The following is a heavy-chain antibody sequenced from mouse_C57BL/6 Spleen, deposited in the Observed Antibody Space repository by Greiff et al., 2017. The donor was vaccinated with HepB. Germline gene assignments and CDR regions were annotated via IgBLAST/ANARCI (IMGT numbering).Heavy chain of an antibody. V-gene: IGHV1-4*01. D-gene: IGHD2-14*01. J-gene: IGHJ2*01. CDR2: INPSSGYT. Sequence: VQLQQSGAELARPGASVKMSCKASGYTFTSYTMHWVKQRPGQGLEWIGYINPSSGYTKYNQKFKDKATLTADKSSSTAYMQLGSLTSEDSAVYDCGRNRKDYWGKGTTLTVSS. CDR3: GRNRKDY. CDR1: GYTFTSYT.